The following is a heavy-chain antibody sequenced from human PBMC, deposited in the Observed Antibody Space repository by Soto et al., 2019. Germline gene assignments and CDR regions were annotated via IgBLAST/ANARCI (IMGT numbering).Heavy chain of an antibody. D-gene: IGHD4-4*01. J-gene: IGHJ5*02. CDR1: GYTFTGYS. Sequence: QVQLVQSGAEVKKPGASVKVSCKASGYTFTGYSVTWVRQAPGQGLEWMGWMNTYSGNTNYAQKLQGRVTVTTDTSTNTVYMELRSLRTDDTAVYYCAGSLQGATTNYASNWFDPWGQGTLVTVSS. CDR3: AGSLQGATTNYASNWFDP. CDR2: MNTYSGNT. V-gene: IGHV1-18*01.